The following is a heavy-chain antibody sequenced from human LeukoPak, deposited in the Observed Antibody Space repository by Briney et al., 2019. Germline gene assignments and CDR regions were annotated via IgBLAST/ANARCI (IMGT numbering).Heavy chain of an antibody. J-gene: IGHJ4*02. V-gene: IGHV3-23*01. D-gene: IGHD3-3*01. CDR1: GFTFSTYA. CDR3: TKGNDFWNVYYDY. Sequence: GGSLRLSCAASGFTFSTYAMNWVRPAPGKGLEWVSATSGSGGSTNYADSVKGRFTISRDNSKSTVYLQMNSLRAEDTAVYYCTKGNDFWNVYYDYWGQGTLVTVSS. CDR2: TSGSGGST.